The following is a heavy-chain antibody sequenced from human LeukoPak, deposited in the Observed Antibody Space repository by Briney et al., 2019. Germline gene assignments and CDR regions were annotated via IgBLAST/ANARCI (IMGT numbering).Heavy chain of an antibody. CDR1: GFTFSGYW. CDR2: INQDGSAK. V-gene: IGHV3-7*01. Sequence: GGSLRLSCAASGFTFSGYWLTWVRLAPGKGLEWVANINQDGSAKYYLDSVRGRFTISRDNAKNSLYLQMNSVRVEETAVYHRVRANGERHDSSGNGGVYFAYWGQGTLVTVSS. D-gene: IGHD3-22*01. J-gene: IGHJ4*02. CDR3: VRANGERHDSSGNGGVYFAY.